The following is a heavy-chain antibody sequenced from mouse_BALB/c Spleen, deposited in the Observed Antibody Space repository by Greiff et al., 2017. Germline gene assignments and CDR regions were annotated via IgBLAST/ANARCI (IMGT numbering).Heavy chain of an antibody. CDR2: ISNGGGST. CDR1: GFTFSSYT. Sequence: EVKLEESGGGLVQPGGSLKLSCAASGFTFSSYTMSWVRQTPEKRLEWVAYISNGGGSTYYPDTVKGRFTISRDNAKNTLYLQMSSLKSEDTAMYYCARHDYGSSYYFDYWGQGTTLTVSS. J-gene: IGHJ2*01. D-gene: IGHD1-1*01. V-gene: IGHV5-12-2*01. CDR3: ARHDYGSSYYFDY.